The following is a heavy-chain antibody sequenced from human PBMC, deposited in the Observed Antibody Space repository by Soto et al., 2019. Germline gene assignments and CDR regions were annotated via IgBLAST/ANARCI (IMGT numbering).Heavy chain of an antibody. D-gene: IGHD6-19*01. V-gene: IGHV3-21*01. Sequence: EVQLVESGGGLVKPGGSLRLSCAASRFTFSSHSINWVRQAPGKGLEWVSCISSTSSFIYYADSVKGRFTISSDNARNSLYLQMDSLRAEDTAVYYCARGAVVGIGYFDLWGRGTLVTVSS. CDR3: ARGAVVGIGYFDL. CDR1: RFTFSSHS. J-gene: IGHJ2*01. CDR2: ISSTSSFI.